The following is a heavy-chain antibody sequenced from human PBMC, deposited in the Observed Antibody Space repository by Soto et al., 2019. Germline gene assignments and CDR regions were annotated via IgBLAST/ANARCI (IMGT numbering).Heavy chain of an antibody. V-gene: IGHV3-33*01. J-gene: IGHJ6*02. CDR3: ARDRGYSYGNGYYYYGMDV. CDR2: IWYDGSNK. Sequence: ESGGGVVQPGRSLRLSCAASGFTFSSYGMHWVRQAPGKGLEWVAVIWYDGSNKYYADSVKGRFTISRDNSKNTLYLQMNSLRAEDTAVYYCARDRGYSYGNGYYYYGMDVWGQGTTVTVSS. CDR1: GFTFSSYG. D-gene: IGHD5-18*01.